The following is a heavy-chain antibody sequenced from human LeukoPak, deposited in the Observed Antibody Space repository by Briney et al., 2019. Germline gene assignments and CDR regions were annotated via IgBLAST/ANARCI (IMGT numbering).Heavy chain of an antibody. V-gene: IGHV1-18*01. CDR2: ISAYNGNT. CDR3: ATRYCSSTSCHPYYFDY. D-gene: IGHD2-2*01. Sequence: ASVKVSCKASGYTFISYGISWVRQAPGQGLEWMGWISAYNGNTNYAQKLQGRVTMTTDTSTSTAYMELRSLRSEDTAVYYCATRYCSSTSCHPYYFDYWGQGTLVTVSS. CDR1: GYTFISYG. J-gene: IGHJ4*02.